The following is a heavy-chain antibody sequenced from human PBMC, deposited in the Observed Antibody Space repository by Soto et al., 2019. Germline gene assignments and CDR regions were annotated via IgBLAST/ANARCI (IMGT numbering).Heavy chain of an antibody. CDR2: INANSGFT. CDR3: VREAYCSGGSCHPNY. D-gene: IGHD2-15*01. J-gene: IGHJ4*02. CDR1: GYTFTGHY. Sequence: QVQLVQSGAEVKKPGASVKVSCKASGYTFTGHYMHWVRQAPGQGLEWMGYINANSGFTHYRQKFQGRVTMSRDTAISTADMELSRLRSDDTAVYYCVREAYCSGGSCHPNYWGQGNLVTVSS. V-gene: IGHV1-2*02.